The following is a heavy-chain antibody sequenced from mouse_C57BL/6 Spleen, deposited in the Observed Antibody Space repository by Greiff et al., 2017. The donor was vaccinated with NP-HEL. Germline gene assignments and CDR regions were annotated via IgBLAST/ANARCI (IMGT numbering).Heavy chain of an antibody. J-gene: IGHJ4*01. D-gene: IGHD1-1*01. CDR2: IDPANGNT. CDR3: ADYGGSSYAMDY. CDR1: GFNFKNTY. V-gene: IGHV14-3*01. Sequence: EVQLQQSVAELVRPGASVKLSCTASGFNFKNTYMHWVKQRPEQGLEWIGRIDPANGNTKYAPKFQGKATLTADTSSNTAYLQLSSLTSEDTAIYYCADYGGSSYAMDYWGQGTSVTVAS.